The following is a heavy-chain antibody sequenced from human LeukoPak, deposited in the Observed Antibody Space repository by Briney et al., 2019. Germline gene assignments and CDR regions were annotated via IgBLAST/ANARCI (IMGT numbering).Heavy chain of an antibody. CDR1: GFTFSRHW. V-gene: IGHV3-7*01. Sequence: GGSLRLSCAASGFTFSRHWMSWVRQAPGKGLEWVANIKQDGSEKHYVDSVKGRFTISRDNAKNTLYLQMNSLRAEDTAVYYCVRDLGGRSGHWGQGTLVTVSS. D-gene: IGHD1-26*01. CDR2: IKQDGSEK. CDR3: VRDLGGRSGH. J-gene: IGHJ4*02.